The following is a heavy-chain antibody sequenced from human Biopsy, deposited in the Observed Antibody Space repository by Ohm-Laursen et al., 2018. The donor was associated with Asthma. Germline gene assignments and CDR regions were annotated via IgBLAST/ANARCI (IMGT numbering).Heavy chain of an antibody. J-gene: IGHJ3*02. CDR3: ARQSGQDYGDSSGFDI. Sequence: SLRLSCTASGISFRTYGMHWVRQAPGKGLEWVALISSDGHNKYYEDSVKGRFTISRDNSRNRLYLQINRLTVEDSAVYFCARQSGQDYGDSSGFDIWGQGTKVAVSS. CDR2: ISSDGHNK. V-gene: IGHV3-30*03. CDR1: GISFRTYG. D-gene: IGHD3-22*01.